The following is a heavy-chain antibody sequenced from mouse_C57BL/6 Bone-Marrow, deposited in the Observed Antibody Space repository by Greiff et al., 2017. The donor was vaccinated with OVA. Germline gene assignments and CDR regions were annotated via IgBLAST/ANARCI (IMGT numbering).Heavy chain of an antibody. D-gene: IGHD2-2*01. V-gene: IGHV5-4*03. J-gene: IGHJ2*01. CDR1: GFTFSSYA. CDR3: ARKDGYDGFDY. CDR2: ISDGGSYT. Sequence: EVKVVESGGGLVKPGGSLKLSCAASGFTFSSYAMSWVRQTPEKRLEWVATISDGGSYTYYPDNVKGRFTISRDNAKNNLYLQMSHLKSEDTAMYYCARKDGYDGFDYWGQGTTLTVSS.